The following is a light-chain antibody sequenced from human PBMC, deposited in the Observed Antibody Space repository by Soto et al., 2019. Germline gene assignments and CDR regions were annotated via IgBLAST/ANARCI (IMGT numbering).Light chain of an antibody. Sequence: EIVMTQSPATLSVSPGERATLSCRASQSVSSSLAWYQQKPGQAPKLLFFGASTRATGIPARFSGSGSGTEFSLTISSLQSEDFAFYYCQQYNNWPPGTFGQGTKVEIK. J-gene: IGKJ2*02. CDR2: GAS. CDR1: QSVSSS. V-gene: IGKV3-15*01. CDR3: QQYNNWPPGT.